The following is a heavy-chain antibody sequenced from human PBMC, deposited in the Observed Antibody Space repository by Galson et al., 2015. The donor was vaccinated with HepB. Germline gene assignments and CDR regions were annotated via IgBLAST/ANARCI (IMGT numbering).Heavy chain of an antibody. CDR2: INAGNGNT. J-gene: IGHJ3*02. Sequence: SVKVSCKASGYTFTSYAMHWVRQAPGQRLEWMGWINAGNGNTKYSQKFQGRVTITRDTSASTAYMELSSLRSEDTAVYYCAAGYCSSTSCPPGLLDAFDIWGQGTMVTVSS. V-gene: IGHV1-3*01. D-gene: IGHD2-2*01. CDR1: GYTFTSYA. CDR3: AAGYCSSTSCPPGLLDAFDI.